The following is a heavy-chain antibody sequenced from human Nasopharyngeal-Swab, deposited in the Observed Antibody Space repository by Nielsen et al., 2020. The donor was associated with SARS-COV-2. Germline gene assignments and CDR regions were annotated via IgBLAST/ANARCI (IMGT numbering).Heavy chain of an antibody. V-gene: IGHV1-3*01. Sequence: WVRQAPGQRLEWMGWINAGNGNTKYSQKFQGRVTITRDTSACTAYMELSSLRSEDTAVYYCASSTAAGTNYYYYYMDVWGKGTTVTVSS. CDR2: INAGNGNT. J-gene: IGHJ6*03. D-gene: IGHD6-13*01. CDR3: ASSTAAGTNYYYYYMDV.